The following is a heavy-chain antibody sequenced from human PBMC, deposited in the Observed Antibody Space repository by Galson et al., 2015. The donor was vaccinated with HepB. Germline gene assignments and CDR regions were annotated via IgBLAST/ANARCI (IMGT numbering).Heavy chain of an antibody. J-gene: IGHJ6*02. V-gene: IGHV5-10-1*01. CDR1: GYSFTSYW. CDR3: ARQTKVTVDYYYGMDV. CDR2: IDPSDSYT. D-gene: IGHD4-23*01. Sequence: QSGAEVKKPGESLRISCKGSGYSFTSYWISWVRQMPGKGLEWMGRIDPSDSYTNYSPSFQGHVTISADKSISTAYLQWSSLKASDTAMYYCARQTKVTVDYYYGMDVWGQGTTVTVSS.